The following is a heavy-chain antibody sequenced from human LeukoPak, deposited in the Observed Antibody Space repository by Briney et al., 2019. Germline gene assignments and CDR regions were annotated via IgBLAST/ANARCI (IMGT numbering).Heavy chain of an antibody. CDR1: GYSFTSYW. V-gene: IGHV5-51*01. CDR3: ARFNYGSAYAAGSAFDI. D-gene: IGHD5-12*01. CDR2: IYPADSDT. J-gene: IGHJ3*02. Sequence: GESLKISCKGSGYSFTSYWIGWVRQMPGKGLEWMGIIYPADSDTRYSPSFQGQATISADKSISTAYLQWSSLKASDTAMYYCARFNYGSAYAAGSAFDIWGQGTMVTVSS.